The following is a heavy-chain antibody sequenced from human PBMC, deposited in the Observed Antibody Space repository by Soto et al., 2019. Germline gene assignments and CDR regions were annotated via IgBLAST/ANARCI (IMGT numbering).Heavy chain of an antibody. Sequence: GGSLRLSCAASGFTFSSYAMSWVRQAPGKGLEWVSAISGSGGSTYYADSVKGRFTISRDNSKNTLYLQMNSLRAEDTAVYYCAKWRKEQWLGDSINWGQGTLVTVSS. D-gene: IGHD6-19*01. CDR2: ISGSGGST. CDR3: AKWRKEQWLGDSIN. V-gene: IGHV3-23*01. CDR1: GFTFSSYA. J-gene: IGHJ4*02.